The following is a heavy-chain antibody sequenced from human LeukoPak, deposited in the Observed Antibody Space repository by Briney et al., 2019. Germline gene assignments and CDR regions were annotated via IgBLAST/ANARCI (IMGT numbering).Heavy chain of an antibody. J-gene: IGHJ4*02. CDR3: ARYAPPTTYYFDY. D-gene: IGHD2-2*01. CDR1: GASVRCYY. V-gene: IGHV4-59*02. Sequence: SETLSLTCTVSGASVRCYYWSWIRQPPGKGLEWIGSIYYTGSTSYNPSLKSRVTISLDMPRNQFSLRLNSVTAADTAVYYCARYAPPTTYYFDYWGQGTLVTVSS. CDR2: IYYTGST.